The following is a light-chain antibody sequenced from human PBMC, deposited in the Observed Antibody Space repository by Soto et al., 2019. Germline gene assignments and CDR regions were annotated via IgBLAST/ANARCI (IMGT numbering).Light chain of an antibody. CDR3: QQLNSYS. J-gene: IGKJ1*01. Sequence: DIQLTQSPSFLSASVGDRVSITCRASQGISSSLAWYQQKPGKAPKILIYAASTLQSGVPSRFSGSGSGTEFTLTISSLQPADFATYYCQQLNSYSFGQGTKVDIK. V-gene: IGKV1-9*01. CDR2: AAS. CDR1: QGISSS.